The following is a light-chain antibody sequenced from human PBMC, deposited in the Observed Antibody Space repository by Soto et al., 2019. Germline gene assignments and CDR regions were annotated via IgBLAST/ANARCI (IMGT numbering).Light chain of an antibody. V-gene: IGKV1-9*01. Sequence: DVQVTQSKSFLSASVGDRVTITCRASQGIRSYLAWYQQKPGRAPKLLMYIASTLQTGVPSRFSGSGSGTEFTLTITSLQPEDFATYYCQQVNSFPITFGQGTRLEIK. CDR2: IAS. J-gene: IGKJ5*01. CDR3: QQVNSFPIT. CDR1: QGIRSY.